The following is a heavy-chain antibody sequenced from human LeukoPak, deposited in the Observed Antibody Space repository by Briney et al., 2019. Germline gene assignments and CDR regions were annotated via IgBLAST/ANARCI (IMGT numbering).Heavy chain of an antibody. CDR2: IDYGGSVT. J-gene: IGHJ4*02. CDR1: GFTFTAYT. Sequence: GGSLRLSCSASGFTFTAYTMNWVRQAPGKGPEWVSYIDYGGSVTHYADSVKGRFTISRDNAENSLYMQMNSLRVEETAVYYCTRDLEYWSQGVQVTVSS. CDR3: TRDLEY. V-gene: IGHV3-48*01.